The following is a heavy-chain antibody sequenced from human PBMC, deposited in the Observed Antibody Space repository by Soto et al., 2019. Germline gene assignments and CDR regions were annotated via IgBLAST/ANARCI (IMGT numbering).Heavy chain of an antibody. V-gene: IGHV3-30*18. Sequence: QVQLVESGGGVVQPGRSLRLSCAASGFTFSSYGMHWVRQAPGKGLEWVAVISYDGSNKYYADSVKGRFTISRDNSKKSLYLKMNSLRAEDTAVYYCAKAPPPHDYGDSLPGDWGKGPLVTVSS. D-gene: IGHD4-17*01. CDR2: ISYDGSNK. CDR1: GFTFSSYG. CDR3: AKAPPPHDYGDSLPGD. J-gene: IGHJ4*02.